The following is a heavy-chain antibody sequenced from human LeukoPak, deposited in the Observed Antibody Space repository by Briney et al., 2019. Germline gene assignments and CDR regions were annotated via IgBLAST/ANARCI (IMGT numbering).Heavy chain of an antibody. J-gene: IGHJ4*02. CDR3: ARHDELEPHGSDY. CDR2: INHSGST. V-gene: IGHV4-34*01. D-gene: IGHD1-1*01. CDR1: GGSFSGYY. Sequence: SETLSLTCAVYGGSFSGYYWSWIRQPPGKGLEWIGEINHSGSTNYNPSLKSRVTISVDTSKNQFSLKLSSVTAADTAEYYCARHDELEPHGSDYWGQGTLVTVSS.